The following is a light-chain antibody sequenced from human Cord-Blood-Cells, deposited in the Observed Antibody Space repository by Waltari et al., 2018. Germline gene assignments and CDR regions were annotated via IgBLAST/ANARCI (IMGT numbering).Light chain of an antibody. CDR3: SSYTSSSSWV. J-gene: IGLJ3*02. CDR2: EVS. Sequence: QSALPQPASVSGSPGQSITISCPGTSSDVGGYNYVSWYQQHPGKAPKLLIYEVSNRPSGGSNRFSGSKSGNTASLTISGLQAEDEADYYCSSYTSSSSWVFGGGTKLTVL. V-gene: IGLV2-14*01. CDR1: SSDVGGYNY.